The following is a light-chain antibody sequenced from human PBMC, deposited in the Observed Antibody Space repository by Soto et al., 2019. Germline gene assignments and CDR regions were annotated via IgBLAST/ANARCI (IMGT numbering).Light chain of an antibody. CDR2: DVS. CDR1: QSVGTY. V-gene: IGKV3-11*01. CDR3: QHRSIWPVS. Sequence: EIVLTQSPPTLSVPPGERAALSCRASQSVGTYLAWYQQKPGQSPRLLMFDVSNRATGIPARFSGSGSGTDFTLTISSLEPEDFGVYYCQHRSIWPVSFGQGTRLEIK. J-gene: IGKJ5*01.